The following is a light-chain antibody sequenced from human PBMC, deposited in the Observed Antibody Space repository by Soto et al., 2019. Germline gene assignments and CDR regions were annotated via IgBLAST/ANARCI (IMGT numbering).Light chain of an antibody. J-gene: IGKJ1*01. CDR1: QSVRNY. CDR3: QQRYNWPWT. CDR2: DAS. Sequence: EIVLTQSPATLSLSPGERATLSCRASQSVRNYLAWYQQKPGQAPRLLIYDASNGATGIPARFSGSGSGTDFTLTISSLEPEDIAVYYCQQRYNWPWTFGQGTKVEIK. V-gene: IGKV3-11*01.